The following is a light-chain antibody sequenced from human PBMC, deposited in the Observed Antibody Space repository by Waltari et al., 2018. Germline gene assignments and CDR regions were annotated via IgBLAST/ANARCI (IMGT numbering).Light chain of an antibody. CDR3: FSFVAANSFV. Sequence: QSALTQPASVSGSPGQSITLSCTGTSNDIGNYDLVSWYQQRPGEAPKLLMYGATKWPSGVSILCSGSKSGKTASLTISGIQTEDEADYYCFSFVAANSFVFGPGTKVTVL. CDR1: SNDIGNYDL. J-gene: IGLJ1*01. V-gene: IGLV2-23*01. CDR2: GAT.